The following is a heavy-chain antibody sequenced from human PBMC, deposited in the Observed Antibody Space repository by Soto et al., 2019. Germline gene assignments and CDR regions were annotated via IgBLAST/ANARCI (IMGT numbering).Heavy chain of an antibody. CDR2: VYGDGDK. CDR1: GISLTTSGEG. D-gene: IGHD3-16*01. Sequence: SGPTLVNPTQTLTLTCTFAGISLTTSGEGVGWVRQPPGKGLEWVALVYGDGDKRYLTSLKSRLTITKDTSKNQVVLTMTNMDPVDTGTYFCAHNIGGDYVYGFDFWGQGTKVTVSS. CDR3: AHNIGGDYVYGFDF. J-gene: IGHJ3*01. V-gene: IGHV2-5*02.